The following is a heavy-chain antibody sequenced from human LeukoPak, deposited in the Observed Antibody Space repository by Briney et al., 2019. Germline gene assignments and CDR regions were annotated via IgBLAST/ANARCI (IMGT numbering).Heavy chain of an antibody. Sequence: ASVKVSCKDSGYTFTSYDINWVRQATGQGLAWMGWMNPKSGNTGYAPKFQGRVTLTRNNSIRTACMELSRLRSEDTAVYYCARGHKPWCYDFWSGYGDAFDIWGQGALVTVSS. CDR3: ARGHKPWCYDFWSGYGDAFDI. J-gene: IGHJ3*02. D-gene: IGHD3-3*01. CDR1: GYTFTSYD. V-gene: IGHV1-8*01. CDR2: MNPKSGNT.